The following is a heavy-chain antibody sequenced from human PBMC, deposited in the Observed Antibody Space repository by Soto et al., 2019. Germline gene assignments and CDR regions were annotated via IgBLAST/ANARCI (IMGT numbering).Heavy chain of an antibody. D-gene: IGHD6-6*01. CDR3: ARVGGLAARTFDY. V-gene: IGHV4-59*01. CDR2: IYSNGIT. Sequence: SETLSLTCTVSGGSISDNYWNWIRQPPGKGLEWIGYIYSNGITRYSPSLRSRVTISLDTSKNQFSLNLRSMSPADTAVYYCARVGGLAARTFDYWGPGPLVT. CDR1: GGSISDNY. J-gene: IGHJ4*02.